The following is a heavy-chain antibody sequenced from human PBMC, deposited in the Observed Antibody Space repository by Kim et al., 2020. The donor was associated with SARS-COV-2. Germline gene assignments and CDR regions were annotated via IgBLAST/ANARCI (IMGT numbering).Heavy chain of an antibody. V-gene: IGHV3-23*01. D-gene: IGHD2-21*01. CDR3: AKPVAGPGPYCES. Sequence: YYADAVKGRFTISRDNSKNTVFLQMNSLRADDTAVYYCAKPVAGPGPYCESWGQGTLVTVSS. J-gene: IGHJ5*02.